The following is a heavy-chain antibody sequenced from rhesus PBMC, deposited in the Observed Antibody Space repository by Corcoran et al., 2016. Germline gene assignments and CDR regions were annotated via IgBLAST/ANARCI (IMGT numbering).Heavy chain of an antibody. CDR2: ITNSGST. CDR1: GGSISSGHYY. Sequence: QVQLQESGPGLVKPSETLSLTCTVSGGSISSGHYYWSWLRQPPGKGLEWIGYITNSGSTSYNPTLKSRVTISRDTSKNQFALKLSSVTAADTAVYYCASPLRIAAANKYRFDVWGPGVLVTVSS. CDR3: ASPLRIAAANKYRFDV. D-gene: IGHD6-43*01. V-gene: IGHV4-122*02. J-gene: IGHJ5-1*01.